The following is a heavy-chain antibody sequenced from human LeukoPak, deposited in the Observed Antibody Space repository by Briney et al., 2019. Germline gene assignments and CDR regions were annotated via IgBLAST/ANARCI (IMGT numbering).Heavy chain of an antibody. CDR1: GFTFSSTW. CDR2: ITSDGSST. Sequence: GGSLRLSCAASGFTFSSTWMNWVRQGPGRGLEWVSRITSDGSSTIYADSVKGRFTISRDNAKSTVYLQMNSLRAEDTAVYFCARDRYYIFDYWGQGAPVTVSS. V-gene: IGHV3-74*01. D-gene: IGHD3-10*01. J-gene: IGHJ4*02. CDR3: ARDRYYIFDY.